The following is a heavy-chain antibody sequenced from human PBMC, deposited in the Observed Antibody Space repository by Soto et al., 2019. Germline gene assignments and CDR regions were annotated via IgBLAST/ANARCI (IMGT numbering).Heavy chain of an antibody. J-gene: IGHJ5*01. CDR2: IRSKANSYAT. CDR3: TRPSSSWPHS. V-gene: IGHV3-73*01. Sequence: GGSLRLSCAASGFTFSGSAMHWVRQASGKGLEWVGRIRSKANSYATAYAASVKGRFTISRDDSKNTAYLQMNSLKTEDTAVYYCTRPSSSWPHSRGQGTLVTVSS. D-gene: IGHD6-13*01. CDR1: GFTFSGSA.